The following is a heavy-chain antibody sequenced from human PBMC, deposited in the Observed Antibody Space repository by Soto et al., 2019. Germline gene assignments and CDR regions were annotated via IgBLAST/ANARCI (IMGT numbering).Heavy chain of an antibody. J-gene: IGHJ3*02. V-gene: IGHV4-30-4*01. CDR3: ARGKYYYDGSGGGGGVGFDI. D-gene: IGHD3-22*01. CDR1: GGSISSGDYY. CDR2: IYYSGST. Sequence: SETLSLTCTVSGGSISSGDYYWSWIRQPPGKGLEWIGYIYYSGSTYYNPSLKSRVTISVDTSKNQFSLKLSSVTAADMAVYYWARGKYYYDGSGGGGGVGFDIWGQGTMVTVSS.